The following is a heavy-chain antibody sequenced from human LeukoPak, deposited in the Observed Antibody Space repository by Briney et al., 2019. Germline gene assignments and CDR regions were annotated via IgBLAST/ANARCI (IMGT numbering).Heavy chain of an antibody. V-gene: IGHV3-15*07. Sequence: GGSLRLSCAASGFTFSNAWMNWVRQAPGKGLEWVGRIKSKTDGGTTDYAAPVKGRFNISRDDSRSTLYLQMNSLKTEDTAVYYCTTSPLAAAHYYYYYGMDVWGQGTTVTVSS. CDR3: TTSPLAAAHYYYYYGMDV. CDR1: GFTFSNAW. J-gene: IGHJ6*02. CDR2: IKSKTDGGTT. D-gene: IGHD6-13*01.